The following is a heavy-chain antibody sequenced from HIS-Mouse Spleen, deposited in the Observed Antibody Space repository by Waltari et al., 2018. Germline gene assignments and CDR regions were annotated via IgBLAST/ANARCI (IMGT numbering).Heavy chain of an antibody. CDR1: GFTFSSYG. J-gene: IGHJ3*02. V-gene: IGHV3-30*18. CDR2: ISYDGSNK. CDR3: AKDRPTFDI. Sequence: QVQLVESGGGVVQPGRSLRLSCAASGFTFSSYGMHGVRQAPGKGLEWVAVISYDGSNKYYADSVKGRFTISRDNSKNTLYLQMNSLRAEDTAVYYCAKDRPTFDIWGQGTMVTVSS.